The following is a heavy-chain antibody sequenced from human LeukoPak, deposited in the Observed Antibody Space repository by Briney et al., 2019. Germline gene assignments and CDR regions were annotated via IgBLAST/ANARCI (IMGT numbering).Heavy chain of an antibody. CDR1: GFTFGGYT. CDR2: ISSSSSTI. CDR3: ATDYGSTTPGYFDY. Sequence: GGSLRLSCAPSGFTFGGYTMNGVGRAPGKGLEWVSYISSSSSTIYYADSVKGRFTISRDNAKNSLYLQMNSLRAEDTAVYYCATDYGSTTPGYFDYWGQGTLVTVSS. D-gene: IGHD2-2*01. J-gene: IGHJ4*02. V-gene: IGHV3-48*01.